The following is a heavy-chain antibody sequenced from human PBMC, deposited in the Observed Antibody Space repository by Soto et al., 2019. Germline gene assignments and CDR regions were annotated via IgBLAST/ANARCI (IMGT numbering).Heavy chain of an antibody. D-gene: IGHD5-12*01. J-gene: IGHJ6*02. V-gene: IGHV1-46*01. CDR2: INPSGGST. CDR3: AREPYIVATIRQPGPHYYYGMDV. Sequence: ASVKVSCKASGYTFTSYYMHWVRQSPGQGLEWMGIINPSGGSTSYAQKFQGRVTMTRDTSTSTVYMELSSLRSEDTAVYYCAREPYIVATIRQPGPHYYYGMDVWGQGTTVTVSS. CDR1: GYTFTSYY.